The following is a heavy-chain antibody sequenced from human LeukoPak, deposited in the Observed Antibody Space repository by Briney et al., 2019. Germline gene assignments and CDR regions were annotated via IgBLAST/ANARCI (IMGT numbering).Heavy chain of an antibody. CDR1: GFMFSSYG. CDR2: IRYDGSNK. V-gene: IGHV3-30*02. J-gene: IGHJ4*02. Sequence: GGSLRLSCAASGFMFSSYGMHWVRQAPGKGLEWVTFIRYDGSNKYYADSVKGRFTISRDNSKNTLYLQMNSLRAEDTAVYYCAKWVSGYYSKYYFDYWGQGTLVTVSS. CDR3: AKWVSGYYSKYYFDY. D-gene: IGHD3-22*01.